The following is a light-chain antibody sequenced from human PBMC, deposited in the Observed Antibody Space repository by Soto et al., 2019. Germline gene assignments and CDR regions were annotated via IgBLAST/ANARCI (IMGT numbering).Light chain of an antibody. CDR3: QQGSNWPPGLT. J-gene: IGKJ4*01. Sequence: EIVLTQSPATLSLSPGERATLSCRASQSVSSSYLGWYQQKPGQAPRLLMYGASSRATGIPERFSGSGSRTDFTLTISRLEPEDFAVYYCQQGSNWPPGLTFGGGTKVDIK. CDR1: QSVSSSY. CDR2: GAS. V-gene: IGKV3D-20*02.